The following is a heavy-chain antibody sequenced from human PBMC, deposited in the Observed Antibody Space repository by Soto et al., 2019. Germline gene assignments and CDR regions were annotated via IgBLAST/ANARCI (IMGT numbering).Heavy chain of an antibody. J-gene: IGHJ1*01. Sequence: GGSLRLSCAASGFTFSSYWMSWVRQAPGKGLEWVANIKQDGSEKYYVDSVKGRFTISRDNAKNSLYLQMNSLRAEDTAVYYCAREGLIAVADEYFQHWGQGTLVTVSS. V-gene: IGHV3-7*01. CDR3: AREGLIAVADEYFQH. CDR1: GFTFSSYW. D-gene: IGHD6-19*01. CDR2: IKQDGSEK.